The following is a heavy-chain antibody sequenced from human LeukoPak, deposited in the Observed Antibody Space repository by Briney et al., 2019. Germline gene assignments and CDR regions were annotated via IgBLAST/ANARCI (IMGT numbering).Heavy chain of an antibody. D-gene: IGHD4-17*01. J-gene: IGHJ4*01. CDR3: STDPRSLLY. V-gene: IGHV3-48*04. CDR2: ISGSSRTI. CDR1: GFTFSSYG. Sequence: PGGSLRLSCAASGFTFSSYGMNWVRQAPGKGLEWVSYISGSSRTIYYADSVKGRFTISRDNAKNSLYLQLNSLRPEDTALYYCSTDPRSLLYWGHGTLVTVSS.